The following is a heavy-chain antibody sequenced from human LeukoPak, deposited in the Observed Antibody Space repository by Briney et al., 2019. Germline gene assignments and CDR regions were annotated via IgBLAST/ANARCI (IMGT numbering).Heavy chain of an antibody. D-gene: IGHD2-15*01. CDR2: TYYRSKWYN. Sequence: SQTLSLTCAISGDSVSSNSVAWHWIRQSPSRGLEWLGRTYYRSKWYNDYAVSVKSRITINPDTSKNQFSLQLNSVTPEDTAVYYCARAAGGSGHYYYYYYMDVWGKGTTVTVSS. V-gene: IGHV6-1*01. CDR3: ARAAGGSGHYYYYYYMDV. J-gene: IGHJ6*03. CDR1: GDSVSSNSVA.